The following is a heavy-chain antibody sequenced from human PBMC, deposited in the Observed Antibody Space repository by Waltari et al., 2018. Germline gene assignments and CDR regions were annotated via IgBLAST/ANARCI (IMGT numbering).Heavy chain of an antibody. J-gene: IGHJ4*02. D-gene: IGHD2-15*01. CDR1: GFTFSSYW. CDR2: ITSDGYT. Sequence: EVQLVESGGGLVQPGGSLRLSCAASGFTFSSYWLHWVRRVPGKGLGWVARITSDGYTIYADSVKGRFTISIDNAKNTVYLQMNSLRVEDTAVYYCARDWYSAVDNWGQGTPVTVSS. CDR3: ARDWYSAVDN. V-gene: IGHV3-74*01.